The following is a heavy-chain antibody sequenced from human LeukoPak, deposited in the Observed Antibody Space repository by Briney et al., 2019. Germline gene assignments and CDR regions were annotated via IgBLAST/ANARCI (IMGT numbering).Heavy chain of an antibody. J-gene: IGHJ6*02. CDR2: IYYSGST. D-gene: IGHD4-17*01. CDR3: ARTTVTTFYYYGMDV. Sequence: PSETLSLTCTVSGGSISRGGYYWSWIRQHPGKGLEWIGYIYYSGSTYYNPSLKSRVTISVDTSKNQFSLKLSSVTAADTAVYYCARTTVTTFYYYGMDVWGQGTTVTVSS. CDR1: GGSISRGGYY. V-gene: IGHV4-31*03.